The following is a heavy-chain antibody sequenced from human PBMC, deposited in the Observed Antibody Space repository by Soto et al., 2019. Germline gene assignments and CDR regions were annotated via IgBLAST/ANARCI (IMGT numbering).Heavy chain of an antibody. J-gene: IGHJ4*02. CDR3: AAGGSWARLDN. CDR2: IITAFGPA. Sequence: QVQLVQSGAEVKKPGSSLKVSCTASGGTLNNYAISWLRQAPGQGLEWMGGIITAFGPAIYAQKFQCRVSIAADESTQSADMDRSSLRSEDTAVYYCAAGGSWARLDNWGQGTLVTVSS. CDR1: GGTLNNYA. V-gene: IGHV1-69*01. D-gene: IGHD6-13*01.